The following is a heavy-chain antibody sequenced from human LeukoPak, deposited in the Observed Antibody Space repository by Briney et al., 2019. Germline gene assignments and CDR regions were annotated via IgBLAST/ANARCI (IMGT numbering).Heavy chain of an antibody. Sequence: SETLSLTCTVSGGSISSSDYYWGWIRQPPGKGLEWIGSIYYDGSTYYNPPLKSRVTISADTSKNQFSLKLSSVTAADTAVFYCARGNYSYGSSGHYSNSFDYWGQGTLVTVSS. CDR3: ARGNYSYGSSGHYSNSFDY. V-gene: IGHV4-39*01. CDR2: IYYDGST. J-gene: IGHJ4*02. CDR1: GGSISSSDYY. D-gene: IGHD3-22*01.